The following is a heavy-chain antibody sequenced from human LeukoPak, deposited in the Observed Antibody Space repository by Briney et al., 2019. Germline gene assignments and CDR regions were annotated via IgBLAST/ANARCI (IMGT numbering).Heavy chain of an antibody. J-gene: IGHJ6*03. Sequence: SETLSLTCTVSGGSISSYYWSWIRQPPGKGLEWIGYIYYSGSTNYNPSLKSRVTISVDTSKNQFSLKLSSVTAADTAVYYCARGSRGYSYGSHYYYMDVWGKGTTVTVSS. D-gene: IGHD5-18*01. CDR2: IYYSGST. V-gene: IGHV4-59*12. CDR1: GGSISSYY. CDR3: ARGSRGYSYGSHYYYMDV.